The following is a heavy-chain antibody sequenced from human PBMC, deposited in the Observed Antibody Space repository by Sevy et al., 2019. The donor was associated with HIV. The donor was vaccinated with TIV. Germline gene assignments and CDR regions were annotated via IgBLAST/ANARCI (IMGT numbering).Heavy chain of an antibody. V-gene: IGHV3-23*01. CDR1: GIAFSTYA. CDR3: AKDFSDVYYYDSYAAVDY. D-gene: IGHD3-22*01. Sequence: QLGGSLRLSCAASGIAFSTYAMFWVRQAPGKGLEWVSSISASGYSTYYGDSVKGRFTLTRDNSKNTLDLQMNSLGADDTAVYYCAKDFSDVYYYDSYAAVDYWGQGTLVTVSS. CDR2: ISASGYST. J-gene: IGHJ4*02.